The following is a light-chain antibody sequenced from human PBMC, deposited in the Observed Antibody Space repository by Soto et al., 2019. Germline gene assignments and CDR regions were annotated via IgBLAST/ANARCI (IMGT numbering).Light chain of an antibody. J-gene: IGKJ4*01. CDR1: QNVSSSY. Sequence: EIVLTQSPGTLCLSPGERATLSCRASQNVSSSYLAWYQQKPGQAPRLLIYGTSSRATGLPDRFSGSGSGTDFTLTISRLEPEDFAVYYCHQSGNSTALTFGGGTKVDIK. CDR2: GTS. V-gene: IGKV3-20*01. CDR3: HQSGNSTALT.